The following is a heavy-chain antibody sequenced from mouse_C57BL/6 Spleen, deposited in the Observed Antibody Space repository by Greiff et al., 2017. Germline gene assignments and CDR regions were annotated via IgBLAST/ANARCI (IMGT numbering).Heavy chain of an antibody. D-gene: IGHD1-1*01. CDR3: ARWGYGSSYWYFDV. V-gene: IGHV1-82*01. J-gene: IGHJ1*03. Sequence: VQLQQSGPELVKPGASVKISCKASGYAFSSSWMNWVKQRPGKGLEWIGRIYPGDGDTNYNGKFNGKATLTADKSSSTAYMQLSSLTSEDSAVYFCARWGYGSSYWYFDVWGTGTTVTVSS. CDR1: GYAFSSSW. CDR2: IYPGDGDT.